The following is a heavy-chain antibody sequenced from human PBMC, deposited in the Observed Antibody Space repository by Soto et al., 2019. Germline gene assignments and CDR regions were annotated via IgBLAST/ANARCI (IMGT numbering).Heavy chain of an antibody. J-gene: IGHJ4*02. CDR2: IYWDGDR. CDR3: AHSVYFED. Sequence: QITLKESGPTLVKPTQTLTLTCTVSGFSLTANGVGVAWIRQPPGQALQWLALIYWDGDRRYSPSLKSRLSISMDTTKHQVVLRMTNLDPVDTATYYCAHSVYFEDWGPGIRVTVPS. V-gene: IGHV2-5*02. CDR1: GFSLTANGVG.